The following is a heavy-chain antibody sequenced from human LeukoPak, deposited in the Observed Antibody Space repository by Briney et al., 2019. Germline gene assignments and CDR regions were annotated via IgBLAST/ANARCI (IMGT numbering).Heavy chain of an antibody. CDR2: ISSSSSYI. CDR3: ARGESKRFLEWLFFGY. V-gene: IGHV3-21*01. J-gene: IGHJ4*02. Sequence: GGSLRLSCAASGFTFSSYSMNWVRQAPGKGLEWVSSISSSSSYIYYADSVKGRFTISRDNAKNSLYLQMNSLRAEDTAVYYCARGESKRFLEWLFFGYWGQGTLVTVSS. CDR1: GFTFSSYS. D-gene: IGHD3-3*01.